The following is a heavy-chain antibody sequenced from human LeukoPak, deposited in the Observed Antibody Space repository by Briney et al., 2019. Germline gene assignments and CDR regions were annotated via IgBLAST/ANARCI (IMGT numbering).Heavy chain of an antibody. CDR1: GFTFSSYG. CDR3: ARGGGLDV. V-gene: IGHV3-33*03. D-gene: IGHD3-16*01. J-gene: IGHJ6*02. Sequence: GGSLRLSCAASGFTFSSYGMHWVRQAPGKGLEWVAVIWYDGSNKYYADSVKGRFTISRDNAKNSLYLQMSNLRAEDAAVYFCARGGGLDVWGQGATVTVSS. CDR2: IWYDGSNK.